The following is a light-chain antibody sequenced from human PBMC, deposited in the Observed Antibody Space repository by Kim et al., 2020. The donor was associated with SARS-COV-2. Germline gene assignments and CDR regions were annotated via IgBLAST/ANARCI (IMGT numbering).Light chain of an antibody. Sequence: EIVLTKSPGTLSLSPGERATLSCRASQSVSRNYFAWYQHKPGQAPRLLIYGASSRATGIPDRFSGSGSGTDFTLTISRLEPEDFAVYFCQQYGSSPQTFGQGTKVDIK. J-gene: IGKJ1*01. V-gene: IGKV3-20*01. CDR1: QSVSRNY. CDR3: QQYGSSPQT. CDR2: GAS.